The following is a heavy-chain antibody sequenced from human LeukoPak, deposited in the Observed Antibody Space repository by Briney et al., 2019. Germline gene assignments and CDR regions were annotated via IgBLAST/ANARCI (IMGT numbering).Heavy chain of an antibody. V-gene: IGHV4-39*07. D-gene: IGHD6-6*01. CDR3: ARGVSYSSSHFDY. J-gene: IGHJ4*02. Sequence: SETLSLTCTVSDDSISGSRYYWGWIRLPPGTGLEWIGSVFYSGSTYYNPSLKSRVAISLDTSKSQFSLRLSSVTAAVTAVYYCARGVSYSSSHFDYWGQGTRVTVSS. CDR2: VFYSGST. CDR1: DDSISGSRYY.